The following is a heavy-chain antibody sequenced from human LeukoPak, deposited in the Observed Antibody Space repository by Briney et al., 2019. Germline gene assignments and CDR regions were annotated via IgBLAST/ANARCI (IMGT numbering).Heavy chain of an antibody. J-gene: IGHJ4*02. CDR1: GGSISSSSYY. Sequence: SETLSLTCTVSGGSISSSSYYWGWIRQPPGKGLEWIGSIYYSGSTYYNPSLKSRVTISVDTSKNQFSLKLSSVTAADTAVYYCARITVTEPHYFDYWGQGTLVTVSS. D-gene: IGHD4-11*01. CDR3: ARITVTEPHYFDY. CDR2: IYYSGST. V-gene: IGHV4-39*01.